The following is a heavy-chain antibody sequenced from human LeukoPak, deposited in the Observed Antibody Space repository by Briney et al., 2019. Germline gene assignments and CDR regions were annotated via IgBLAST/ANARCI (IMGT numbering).Heavy chain of an antibody. V-gene: IGHV1-2*02. J-gene: IGHJ5*02. D-gene: IGHD2-21*01. Sequence: GASVTVSCKASGYTFTDYYIHWVRQAPGQGLEWMGWINPNTGGTNYAQKFQGRVTMTRDTSITTAYMELSGLRSDDTAVYYCVRDLFFDWFDPWGQGTLVAVSS. CDR2: INPNTGGT. CDR3: VRDLFFDWFDP. CDR1: GYTFTDYY.